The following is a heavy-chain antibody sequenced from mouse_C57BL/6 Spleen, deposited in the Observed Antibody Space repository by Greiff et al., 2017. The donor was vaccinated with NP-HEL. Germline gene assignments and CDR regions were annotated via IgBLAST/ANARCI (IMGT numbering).Heavy chain of an antibody. CDR1: GYTFTSYW. Sequence: QVQLQQPGAELVMPGASVKLSCKASGYTFTSYWMHWVKQRPGQGLEWIGEIDPSDSYTNYNQKFKGKSTLTVDKSSSTAYMQLSSLTSEDSAVYYCARADYDYYFDYWGQGTTLTVSS. J-gene: IGHJ2*01. V-gene: IGHV1-69*01. CDR2: IDPSDSYT. CDR3: ARADYDYYFDY. D-gene: IGHD2-4*01.